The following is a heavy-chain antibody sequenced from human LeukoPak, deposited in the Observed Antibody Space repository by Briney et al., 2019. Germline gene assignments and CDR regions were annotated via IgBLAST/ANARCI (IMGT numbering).Heavy chain of an antibody. D-gene: IGHD6-6*01. V-gene: IGHV4-59*01. CDR1: GDSISSYY. J-gene: IGHJ3*02. CDR2: IYYTGST. CDR3: AKLFRYSSSSWTAFDI. Sequence: SETLSLTCTVSGDSISSYYWGWIRQPPGKGLEWIGYIYYTGSTNRNPSLKSRVTISVDTSKNQFSLKLSSVTAADTAVYYCAKLFRYSSSSWTAFDIWGQGTMVTVSS.